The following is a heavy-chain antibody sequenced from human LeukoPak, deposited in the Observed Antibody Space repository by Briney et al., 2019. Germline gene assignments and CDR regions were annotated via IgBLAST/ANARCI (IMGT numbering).Heavy chain of an antibody. CDR2: IDWDDDK. CDR3: ARIDWNSDY. D-gene: IGHD1-1*01. V-gene: IGHV2-70*17. J-gene: IGHJ4*02. Sequence: SGPALVKPTQTLTLTCTFSGFSLSTTGVCVTWIRQPPGKALEWLARIDWDDDKFYSTSLKTRLTISKDTSKNQVVLTMTNMDPVDTATYYCARIDWNSDYWGQGTLVTVSS. CDR1: GFSLSTTGVC.